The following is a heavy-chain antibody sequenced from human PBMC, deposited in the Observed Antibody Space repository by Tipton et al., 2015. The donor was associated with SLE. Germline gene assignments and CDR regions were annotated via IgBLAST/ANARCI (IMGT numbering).Heavy chain of an antibody. CDR1: GYTFTNYW. CDR2: IFPADSDT. J-gene: IGHJ4*02. CDR3: LKHGGGVSLNDY. Sequence: VQLVQSGAEVTKPGESLKISCKASGYTFTNYWIGWVRQMPGKGLEWMDVIFPADSDTRYSPSFEGQVTISADKSINTAYLQWSSLEASDSAMYFCLKHGGGVSLNDYWGQGTLVTVSS. D-gene: IGHD3-16*01. V-gene: IGHV5-51*01.